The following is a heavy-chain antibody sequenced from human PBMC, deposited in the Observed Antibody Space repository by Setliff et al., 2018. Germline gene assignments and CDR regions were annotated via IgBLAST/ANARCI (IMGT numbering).Heavy chain of an antibody. CDR3: ARGGVAAAGRKGVFEY. CDR2: MNPGRGSR. D-gene: IGHD6-13*01. Sequence: ASVKVSCKTSGYIFTNYYVHWVRQAPGQGLEWMGVMNPGRGSRNYAQRFQGRVTMTSDTSTTTAYMELRSLRADDTAVYYCARGGVAAAGRKGVFEYWGQGTLVTVSS. V-gene: IGHV1-46*01. J-gene: IGHJ4*02. CDR1: GYIFTNYY.